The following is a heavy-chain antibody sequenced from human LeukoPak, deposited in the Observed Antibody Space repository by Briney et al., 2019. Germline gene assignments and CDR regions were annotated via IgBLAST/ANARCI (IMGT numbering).Heavy chain of an antibody. D-gene: IGHD1-26*01. CDR3: ARDIGGSYSAIDY. J-gene: IGHJ4*02. V-gene: IGHV3-21*05. CDR1: GFTTHYW. CDR2: ISGSGSDI. Sequence: GGSLRLSCTASGFTTHYWLNWVRQAPGRGLEWVSFISGSGSDIFYADSAKGRFTISRDNAKNSVSLQMDSLRGDDTAVYYCARDIGGSYSAIDYWGQGTLVTVSS.